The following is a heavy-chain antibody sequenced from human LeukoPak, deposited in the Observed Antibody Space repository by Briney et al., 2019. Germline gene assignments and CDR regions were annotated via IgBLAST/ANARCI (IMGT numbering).Heavy chain of an antibody. CDR3: ARYDRYCSSTSCSHVDY. Sequence: KTGGSLRLSCAASGFTFSSYSMNWVRQAPGKGLEGVSYISTSSNTIYYADSVKGRFTISRDNAKNSLYLQMNSLRAEDTAVYYCARYDRYCSSTSCSHVDYWGQGTLVTVSS. D-gene: IGHD2-2*01. CDR1: GFTFSSYS. CDR2: ISTSSNTI. V-gene: IGHV3-48*01. J-gene: IGHJ4*02.